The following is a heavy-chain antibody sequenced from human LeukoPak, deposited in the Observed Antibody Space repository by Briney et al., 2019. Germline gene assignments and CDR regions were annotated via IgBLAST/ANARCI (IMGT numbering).Heavy chain of an antibody. Sequence: SETLSLTCTVSGGSISSSSYYWAWIRQPPGKGLEWIVCIYYSGSTYYSPSLKSRVTISVDTSKNQFSLKLSSVTAADTAVYYCARATSPGIAYGSGSYFGAFDIWGQGTMVTVSS. CDR1: GGSISSSSYY. D-gene: IGHD3-10*01. J-gene: IGHJ3*02. CDR3: ARATSPGIAYGSGSYFGAFDI. V-gene: IGHV4-39*07. CDR2: IYYSGST.